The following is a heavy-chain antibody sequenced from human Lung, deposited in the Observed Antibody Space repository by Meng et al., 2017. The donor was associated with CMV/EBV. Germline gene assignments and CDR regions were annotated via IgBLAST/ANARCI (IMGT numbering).Heavy chain of an antibody. Sequence: SXKISXAASGFTFSSYGMHWVRQAPGKGLEWVAVIWYDGSDKYYADSVKGRFTISRDNSKNTLYLQMNSLRAEDTAVYYCAKGDYYGSGRSIDDWGQGNXVTGAS. CDR1: GFTFSSYG. CDR3: AKGDYYGSGRSIDD. V-gene: IGHV3-33*06. J-gene: IGHJ4*02. CDR2: IWYDGSDK. D-gene: IGHD3-10*01.